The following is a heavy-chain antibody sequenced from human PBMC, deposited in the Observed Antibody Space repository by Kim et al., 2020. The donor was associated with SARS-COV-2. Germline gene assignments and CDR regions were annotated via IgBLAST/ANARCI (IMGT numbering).Heavy chain of an antibody. CDR1: GFTFSSYG. D-gene: IGHD6-13*01. J-gene: IGHJ4*02. V-gene: IGHV3-30*03. CDR2: ISYDGSNK. CDR3: AIYGIAAAGSLDY. Sequence: GGSLRLSCAASGFTFSSYGMHWVRQAPGKGLEWVAVISYDGSNKYYADSVKGRFTISRDNSKNTLYLQMNSLRAEDTAVYYCAIYGIAAAGSLDYWGQGTLVTVSS.